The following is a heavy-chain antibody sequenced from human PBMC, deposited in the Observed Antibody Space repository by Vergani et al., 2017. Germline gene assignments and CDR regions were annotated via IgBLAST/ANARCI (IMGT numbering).Heavy chain of an antibody. D-gene: IGHD3-22*01. J-gene: IGHJ4*02. CDR2: FDPEHGEV. V-gene: IGHV1-24*01. CDR3: AIVTVYYDSSGYYLYY. CDR1: GYSLTELT. Sequence: QVQLVQSGSEVRKHGASVKVSCQVSGYSLTELTIHWVRQAPGKGLEWMGGFDPEHGEVTFAHHIQGRVTMTEDRSTDTAYMELSSLRPEDTALYYCAIVTVYYDSSGYYLYYWGQGTLVTVSS.